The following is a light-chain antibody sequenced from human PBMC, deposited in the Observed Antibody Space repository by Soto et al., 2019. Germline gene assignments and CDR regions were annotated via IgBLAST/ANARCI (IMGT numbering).Light chain of an antibody. CDR3: QQRHNWPRT. Sequence: EIVLTQSPATLSLSPGERATLSCSASKSVSKNLACYQQKPGQAPRILIYNASNRATGVPVRFSGSGSGTDFTLTISILEPEDFAVYYCQQRHNWPRTFGQGTRVEI. CDR1: KSVSKN. J-gene: IGKJ1*01. V-gene: IGKV3-11*01. CDR2: NAS.